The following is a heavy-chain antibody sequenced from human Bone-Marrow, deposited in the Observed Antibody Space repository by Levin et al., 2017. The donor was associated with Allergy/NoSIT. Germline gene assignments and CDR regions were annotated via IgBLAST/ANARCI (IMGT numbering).Heavy chain of an antibody. CDR1: GFTFSSYG. V-gene: IGHV3-30*18. CDR3: AKGPYQLPPMDV. D-gene: IGHD2-2*01. Sequence: PSGGSLRLSCAASGFTFSSYGMHWVRQAPGKGLEWVAVISYDGSNKYYADSVKGRFTISRDNSKNTLYLQMNSLRAEDTAVYYCAKGPYQLPPMDVWGQGTTVTVSS. CDR2: ISYDGSNK. J-gene: IGHJ6*02.